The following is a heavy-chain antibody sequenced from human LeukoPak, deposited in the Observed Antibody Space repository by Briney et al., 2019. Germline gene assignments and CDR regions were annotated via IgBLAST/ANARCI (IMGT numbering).Heavy chain of an antibody. D-gene: IGHD3-10*01. Sequence: SETLSLTCTVSGGSISSGGYYWSWIRQHPGKGLEWIGYIYYSGSTYYNPSLKSRVTISVDTSKNQFSLKLSSVTAADTAVYYCASLVVRGVIRAFDIWGQGTMVTDSS. CDR1: GGSISSGGYY. V-gene: IGHV4-31*03. CDR2: IYYSGST. J-gene: IGHJ3*02. CDR3: ASLVVRGVIRAFDI.